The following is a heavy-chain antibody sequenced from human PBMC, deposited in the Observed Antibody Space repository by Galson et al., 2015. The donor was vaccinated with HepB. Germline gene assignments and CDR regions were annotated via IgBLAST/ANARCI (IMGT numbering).Heavy chain of an antibody. CDR2: IIPIFGTA. V-gene: IGHV1-69*13. Sequence: SVKVSCKASGGTFSSYAISWVRQAPGQGLEWMGGIIPIFGTANYAQKFQGRVTITADESTSTAYMELSSLRSEDTAVYYCASCYGDYYYYGMDVWGQGTTVTVSS. D-gene: IGHD4-17*01. CDR1: GGTFSSYA. J-gene: IGHJ6*02. CDR3: ASCYGDYYYYGMDV.